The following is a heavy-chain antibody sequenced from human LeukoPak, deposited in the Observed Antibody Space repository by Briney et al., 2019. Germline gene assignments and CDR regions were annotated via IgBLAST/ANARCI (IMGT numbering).Heavy chain of an antibody. Sequence: GGSLRLSCAASGFTFSSYAMHWVRQAPGKGLEWVAVISYDGSNKYYADSVKGRFTISRDNSKNTLYLQMNSLRAEDTAMHYCARPQPNCSGGSCYSAQYYYGMDVWGQGTTVAVSS. CDR2: ISYDGSNK. J-gene: IGHJ6*02. V-gene: IGHV3-30*04. CDR1: GFTFSSYA. D-gene: IGHD2-15*01. CDR3: ARPQPNCSGGSCYSAQYYYGMDV.